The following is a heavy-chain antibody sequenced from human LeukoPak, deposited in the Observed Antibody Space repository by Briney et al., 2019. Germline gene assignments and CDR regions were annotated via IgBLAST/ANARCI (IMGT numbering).Heavy chain of an antibody. J-gene: IGHJ5*02. CDR2: IIPIFGTA. CDR3: ARAGMAAVGIDWFDP. Sequence: ASVKVSCKASGGTFSSYAISWVRQAPGQGLEWMGGIIPIFGTANYAQKFRGRVTITTDESTSTAYMELSSLRSEDTAVYYCARAGMAAVGIDWFDPWGQGTLVTVSS. D-gene: IGHD6-13*01. CDR1: GGTFSSYA. V-gene: IGHV1-69*05.